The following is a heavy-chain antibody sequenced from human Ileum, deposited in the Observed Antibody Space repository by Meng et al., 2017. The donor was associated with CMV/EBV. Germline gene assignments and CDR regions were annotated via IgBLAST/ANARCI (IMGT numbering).Heavy chain of an antibody. D-gene: IGHD3-3*01. CDR3: ARASPQRRFLSY. Sequence: HVWLPQGGAGQFKPWGTLSLWWLGQKRAFSYYYWTWIRQSPGKGLEWIGEINNRGSTNYNPSLKSRVTISIDTSRNQFSLKLTSMTAADTAVYYCARASPQRRFLSYWGQGTLVTVSS. J-gene: IGHJ4*02. CDR2: INNRGST. CDR1: KRAFSYYY. V-gene: IGHV4-34*01.